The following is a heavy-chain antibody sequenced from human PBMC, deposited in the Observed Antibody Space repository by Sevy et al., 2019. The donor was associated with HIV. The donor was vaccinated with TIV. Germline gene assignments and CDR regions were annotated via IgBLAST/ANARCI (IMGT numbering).Heavy chain of an antibody. D-gene: IGHD3-22*01. Sequence: GGSLRLSCAASGFTFSSYAMSWVRQAPGKGLEWVSYISSSGTTIKYADSVKGRFTISRDNAKNSLYMQMNSLRAEDTAVYYCVRVDANYDKGFDPWGQGTLVTVSS. CDR1: GFTFSSYA. CDR3: VRVDANYDKGFDP. V-gene: IGHV3-48*03. CDR2: ISSSGTTI. J-gene: IGHJ5*02.